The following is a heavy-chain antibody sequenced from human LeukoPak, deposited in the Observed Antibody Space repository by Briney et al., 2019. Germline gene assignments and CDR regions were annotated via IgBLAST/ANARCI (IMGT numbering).Heavy chain of an antibody. V-gene: IGHV6-1*01. CDR1: GDSVSNDTAA. CDR3: ARLRRYIKQATSGKDV. CDR2: TYYRSKWYY. J-gene: IGHJ6*02. Sequence: SQTLSLTCAISGDSVSNDTAAWSWIRQSPSRGLEWLGRTYYRSKWYYDYAISVKSRMTIDLETSKNRFSLHLNSVTPDDTAVYYCARLRRYIKQATSGKDVWGQGTTVTVSS. D-gene: IGHD1-14*01.